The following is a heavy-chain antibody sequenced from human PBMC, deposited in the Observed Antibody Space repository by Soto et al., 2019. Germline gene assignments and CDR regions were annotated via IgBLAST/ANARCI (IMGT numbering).Heavy chain of an antibody. CDR2: INHSGST. CDR3: ARGLPLYYYDSSGYYRKPFDY. Sequence: QVQLQQWGAGLLKPSETLSLTCAVYGGSFSGYYWSWIRQPPGKGLEWIGEINHSGSTNYNPSLKSLVTISVDTSKNQFSLKLSSVTAADTAVYYCARGLPLYYYDSSGYYRKPFDYWGQGTLVTVSS. CDR1: GGSFSGYY. J-gene: IGHJ4*02. D-gene: IGHD3-22*01. V-gene: IGHV4-34*01.